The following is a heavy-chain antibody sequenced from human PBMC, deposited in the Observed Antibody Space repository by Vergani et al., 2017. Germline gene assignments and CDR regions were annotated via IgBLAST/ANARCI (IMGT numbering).Heavy chain of an antibody. J-gene: IGHJ5*02. CDR1: GFTFDDYA. CDR2: ISWNSGSI. D-gene: IGHD3-10*01. V-gene: IGHV3-9*01. Sequence: EVQLVESGGGLVQPGRSLRLSCAASGFTFDDYAMHWVRQAPGKGLEWVSGISWNSGSIGYADSVKGRFTISRYNAKNSLYLQMNSLRAEDTALYYCAKDITSVWFGGSNWFDPWGQGTLVTVSS. CDR3: AKDITSVWFGGSNWFDP.